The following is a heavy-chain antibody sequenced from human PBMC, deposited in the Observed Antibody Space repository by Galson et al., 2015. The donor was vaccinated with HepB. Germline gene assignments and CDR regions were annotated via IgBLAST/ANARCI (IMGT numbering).Heavy chain of an antibody. J-gene: IGHJ3*02. CDR1: GYTFTSYG. D-gene: IGHD3-22*01. CDR2: ISAYNGNT. Sequence: SVKVSCKASGYTFTSYGISWVRQAPGQGLEWMGWISAYNGNTNYAQKLQGRVTMTTDTSTSTAYMELRSLRSDDTAVYYCARDDYYDSSGYSSGGDAFDIWGQGTMVTVSS. CDR3: ARDDYYDSSGYSSGGDAFDI. V-gene: IGHV1-18*04.